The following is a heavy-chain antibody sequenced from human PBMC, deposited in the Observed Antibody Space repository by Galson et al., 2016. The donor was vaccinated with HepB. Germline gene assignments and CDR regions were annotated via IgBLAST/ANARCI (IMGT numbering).Heavy chain of an antibody. V-gene: IGHV3-30*18. CDR2: ISYDGGNK. CDR1: GFTFRTYG. CDR3: AKDFRRGGYENDGVDY. J-gene: IGHJ4*02. Sequence: SLRLSCAASGFTFRTYGMNWVRQAPGKGLEWVASISYDGGNKDYADPVKGRFTISRDNSRSTLYLQMNSLRHDDRAIYYCAKDFRRGGYENDGVDYWGQGTVVTVSS. D-gene: IGHD5-12*01.